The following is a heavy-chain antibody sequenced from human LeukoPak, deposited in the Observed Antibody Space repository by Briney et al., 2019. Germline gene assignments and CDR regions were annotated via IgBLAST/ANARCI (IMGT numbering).Heavy chain of an antibody. J-gene: IGHJ4*02. Sequence: SETLSLTCAVYGGSFSGYYWSWIRQPPGKGLECIGEINHSGSTNYNPSLKSRVTISVDTSKNQFSLKLSSVTAADTAVYYCATSIAARAKFDYWGQGTLVTVSS. CDR2: INHSGST. CDR3: ATSIAARAKFDY. D-gene: IGHD6-6*01. V-gene: IGHV4-34*01. CDR1: GGSFSGYY.